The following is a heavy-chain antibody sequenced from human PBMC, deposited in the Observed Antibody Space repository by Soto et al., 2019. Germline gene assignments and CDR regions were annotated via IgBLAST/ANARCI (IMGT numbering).Heavy chain of an antibody. V-gene: IGHV3-23*01. CDR3: ARGRFGELV. Sequence: EVQLLESGGGLVQPGGSLRLSCAASGFTFSSYAMSWVRQAPGKGLEWVSIIGVGGGDRYYPESVKGRFTISRDNSRDTLYLEMNSLRDEDTAVYYLARGRFGELVWGQGTLVTVSS. CDR1: GFTFSSYA. D-gene: IGHD3-10*01. J-gene: IGHJ4*02. CDR2: IGVGGGDR.